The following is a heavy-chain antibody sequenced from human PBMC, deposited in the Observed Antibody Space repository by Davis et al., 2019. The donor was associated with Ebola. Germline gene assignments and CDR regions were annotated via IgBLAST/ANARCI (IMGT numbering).Heavy chain of an antibody. CDR2: INPNSGGT. CDR1: GYTFTGYY. D-gene: IGHD6-19*01. Sequence: ASVKVSCKASGYTFTGYYMHWVRQAPGQGLEWMGRINPNSGGTNYAQKFQGRVTMTRDTSISTAYMELSRLRSDDTAVYYCARTHSSGWYHYFDYWGQGTLVTVSS. V-gene: IGHV1-2*06. J-gene: IGHJ4*02. CDR3: ARTHSSGWYHYFDY.